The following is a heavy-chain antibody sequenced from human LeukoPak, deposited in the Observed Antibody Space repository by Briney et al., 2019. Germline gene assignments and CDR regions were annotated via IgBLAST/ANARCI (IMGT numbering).Heavy chain of an antibody. Sequence: GGSLRLSCAASGFTFDDYAMHWVRQAPGKGLEWVSSISSSSSYIYYADSVKGRFTTSRDNAKNSLYLQMNSLRPEDTAVYYCAKDLKEDSSGYYHSPFDYWGQGTLVTVSS. CDR1: GFTFDDYA. CDR2: ISSSSSYI. V-gene: IGHV3-21*01. J-gene: IGHJ4*02. D-gene: IGHD3-22*01. CDR3: AKDLKEDSSGYYHSPFDY.